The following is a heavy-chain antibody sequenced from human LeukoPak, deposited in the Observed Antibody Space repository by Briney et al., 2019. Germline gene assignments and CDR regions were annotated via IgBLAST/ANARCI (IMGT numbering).Heavy chain of an antibody. J-gene: IGHJ4*02. CDR2: INWNSDSI. D-gene: IGHD5-12*01. Sequence: PGRSLRLSCAVSGFTFDDYAMHWVRQVPGKGLGWDSGINWNSDSIGYADSVKGRFTTSRDNAKNSLYLQMNSLRAEDTAFYYCAINGGGDSGYGNFDYWGQGTLVTVSS. V-gene: IGHV3-9*01. CDR1: GFTFDDYA. CDR3: AINGGGDSGYGNFDY.